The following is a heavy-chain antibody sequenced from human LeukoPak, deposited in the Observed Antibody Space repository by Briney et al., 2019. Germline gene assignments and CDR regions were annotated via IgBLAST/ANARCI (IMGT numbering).Heavy chain of an antibody. CDR1: GGSISSGSYY. D-gene: IGHD6-6*01. CDR2: IYTSGST. Sequence: SQTLSLTCTVSGGSISSGSYYWSWIRQPAGKGLEWIGRIYTSGSTNYNPSLKSRVTISVDTSKNQFSLKLSSVTAADTAVYYCARVGISARGDAFDIWGQGTRVTVSS. CDR3: ARVGISARGDAFDI. V-gene: IGHV4-61*02. J-gene: IGHJ3*02.